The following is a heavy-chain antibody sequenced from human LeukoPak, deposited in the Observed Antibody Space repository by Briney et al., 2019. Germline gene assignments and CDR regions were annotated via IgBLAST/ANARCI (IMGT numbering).Heavy chain of an antibody. V-gene: IGHV3-30-3*01. CDR1: GFTFSSYA. J-gene: IGHJ4*02. Sequence: PGGSLRLSCAASGFTFSSYAMHWVRQAPGKGLEWVAVISYDGSNKYYADSVKGRFTISRDNSKNTLYLQMNSLRAEDTAVYYCARTDQIIVVVPAAYGGPVDYWGQGTLVTVSS. D-gene: IGHD2-2*01. CDR2: ISYDGSNK. CDR3: ARTDQIIVVVPAAYGGPVDY.